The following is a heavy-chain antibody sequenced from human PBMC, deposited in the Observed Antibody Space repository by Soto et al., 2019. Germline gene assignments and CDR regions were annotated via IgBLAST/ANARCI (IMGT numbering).Heavy chain of an antibody. Sequence: SETLSLTCAVYGGSFSGYYWSWIRQPPGKGLEWIGEINHSGSTNYNPSLKSRVTISVDTSKNQFSLKLSSVTAADTAVYYCARGGRLGYCSSTSCYLYYYYGMDVWGQGTTVTVSS. CDR2: INHSGST. J-gene: IGHJ6*02. CDR3: ARGGRLGYCSSTSCYLYYYYGMDV. CDR1: GGSFSGYY. D-gene: IGHD2-2*01. V-gene: IGHV4-34*01.